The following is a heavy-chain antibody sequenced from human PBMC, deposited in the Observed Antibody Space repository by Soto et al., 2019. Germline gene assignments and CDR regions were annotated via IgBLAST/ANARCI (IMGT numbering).Heavy chain of an antibody. Sequence: SETLSLTCTVSGGSISSGDYYWSWIRQPPGKGLEWIGYIYYSGSTYYNPSLKSRVTISVDTSKNQFSLKLSSVTAADTAVYYCARVGLRWNVVDYWGQGTLVTVSS. CDR3: ARVGLRWNVVDY. CDR1: GGSISSGDYY. D-gene: IGHD4-17*01. J-gene: IGHJ4*02. CDR2: IYYSGST. V-gene: IGHV4-30-4*01.